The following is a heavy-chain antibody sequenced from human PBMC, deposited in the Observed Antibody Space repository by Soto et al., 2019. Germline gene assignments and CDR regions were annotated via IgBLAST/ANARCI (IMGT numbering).Heavy chain of an antibody. J-gene: IGHJ4*02. CDR3: AKDPLGTRLFDY. CDR2: ISGSGGST. V-gene: IGHV3-23*01. CDR1: GFTFSSYA. Sequence: LRLSSAASGFTFSSYAMSWVRQAPGKGLEWVSAISGSGGSTYYADSVKGRFTISRDNSKNTLYLQMNSLRAEDTAVYYCAKDPLGTRLFDYWGQGTLVTVSS. D-gene: IGHD2-2*01.